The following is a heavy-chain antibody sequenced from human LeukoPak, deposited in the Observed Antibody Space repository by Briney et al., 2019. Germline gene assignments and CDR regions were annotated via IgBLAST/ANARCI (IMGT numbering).Heavy chain of an antibody. CDR2: IYYSGST. D-gene: IGHD4/OR15-4a*01. CDR1: GGSISSGDYY. J-gene: IGHJ4*02. CDR3: ASSYGGELQADY. Sequence: TLSLTCTVSGGSISSGDYYWSWIRQPPGKGLELIGYIYYSGSTYYNPSLKSRVTISVDTSKNQFSLKLSSVTAADTAVYYCASSYGGELQADYWGQGTLVTVSS. V-gene: IGHV4-30-4*01.